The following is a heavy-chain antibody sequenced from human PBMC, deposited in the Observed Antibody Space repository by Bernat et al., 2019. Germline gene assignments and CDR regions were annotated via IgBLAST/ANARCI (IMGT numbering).Heavy chain of an antibody. V-gene: IGHV3-30*18. CDR3: AKGDSSGWYYFDY. CDR1: GFTFSSYG. J-gene: IGHJ4*02. D-gene: IGHD6-19*01. CDR2: ISYDGSNK. Sequence: QVQLVESGGGVVQPGRSLRLSCAASGFTFSSYGMHWVRQAPGKGLEWVAVISYDGSNKYYADSVKGRFTISRENSKNTLYLQMNSLRAEDTAVYYCAKGDSSGWYYFDYWGQGTLVTVSS.